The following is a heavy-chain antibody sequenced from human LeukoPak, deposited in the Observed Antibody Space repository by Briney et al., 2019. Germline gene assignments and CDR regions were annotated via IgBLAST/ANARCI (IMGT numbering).Heavy chain of an antibody. CDR1: GGSVSSHY. D-gene: IGHD6-13*01. CDR2: FYHSGGT. CDR3: ARGYSSSWYGAGWFDP. Sequence: SETLSLTCVVSGGSVSSHYWSWIRQPPGKGLEWIGYFYHSGGTNYNPSLESRVTISIDTSNNQVSLKLGSVTAADTAVYYCARGYSSSWYGAGWFDPWGQGTLATVSS. J-gene: IGHJ5*02. V-gene: IGHV4-59*02.